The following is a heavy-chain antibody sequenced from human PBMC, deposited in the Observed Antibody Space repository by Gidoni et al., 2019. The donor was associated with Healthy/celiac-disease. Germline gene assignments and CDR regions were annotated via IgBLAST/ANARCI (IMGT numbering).Heavy chain of an antibody. CDR1: GYSFTSYW. J-gene: IGHJ5*02. CDR2: IYPGDPDT. V-gene: IGHV5-51*03. CDR3: ARRGYGESWNLDFNWFDP. D-gene: IGHD1-1*01. Sequence: EVQLVQSGAEVKKPGESLKISCKGSGYSFTSYWIGWVRQMPGKGLEWMGIIYPGDPDTRYSPSFQGQVTISADKSISTAYLQWSSLKASDTAMYYCARRGYGESWNLDFNWFDPWGQGTLVTVSS.